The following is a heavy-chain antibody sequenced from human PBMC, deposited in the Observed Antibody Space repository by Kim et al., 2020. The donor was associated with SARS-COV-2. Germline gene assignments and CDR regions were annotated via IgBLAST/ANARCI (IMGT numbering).Heavy chain of an antibody. J-gene: IGHJ4*02. V-gene: IGHV3-15*01. Sequence: GGSLRLSCAASGFTFSNAWMSWVRQAPGKGLEWVGRIKSKTDGGTTDYAAPVKGRFTISRDDSKNTLYLQMNSLKTEDTAVYYCTAGPKTSSSWPDYWGQGTLVTVSS. CDR1: GFTFSNAW. CDR3: TAGPKTSSSWPDY. CDR2: IKSKTDGGTT. D-gene: IGHD6-13*01.